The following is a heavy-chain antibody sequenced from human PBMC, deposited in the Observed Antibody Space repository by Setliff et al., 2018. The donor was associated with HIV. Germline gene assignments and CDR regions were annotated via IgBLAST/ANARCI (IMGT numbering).Heavy chain of an antibody. V-gene: IGHV4-34*01. D-gene: IGHD2-21*02. CDR1: GGSFSGYY. CDR3: ARDLHIVVVTAFHDAFDI. J-gene: IGHJ3*02. CDR2: INHSGST. Sequence: SETLSLTCAAYGGSFSGYYWSWIRQPPGKGLEWIGEINHSGSTNYNPSLKSRVTISVDTSKNQFSLKLSSVTAADTAVYYCARDLHIVVVTAFHDAFDIWGQGTMVTVSS.